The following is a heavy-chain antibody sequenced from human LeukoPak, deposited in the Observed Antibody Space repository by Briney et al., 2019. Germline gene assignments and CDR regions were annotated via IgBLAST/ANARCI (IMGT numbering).Heavy chain of an antibody. CDR2: ISSSSSTI. V-gene: IGHV3-48*01. CDR3: ARSDDFDY. CDR1: GITFSDYN. J-gene: IGHJ4*02. Sequence: GGSLRLSCAASGITFSDYNMNWVRQAPGKGLEWVSYISSSSSTIYYADSVKGRFIISRDNAEDSLYLQMNSLRAEDTAIYYCARSDDFDYWGQGTLVTVSS.